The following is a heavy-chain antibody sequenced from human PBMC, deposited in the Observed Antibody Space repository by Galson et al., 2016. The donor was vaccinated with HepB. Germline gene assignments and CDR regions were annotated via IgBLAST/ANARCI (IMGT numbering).Heavy chain of an antibody. J-gene: IGHJ5*02. CDR3: ARGSSSWFRWFDP. D-gene: IGHD6-13*01. CDR2: VNHSGST. Sequence: SETLSLTCAVYGGSFSDYYWSWIRQPPGKGLEWIGEVNHSGSTNYNPSLKSRVTISIDTSKNQFSLKLSSVTAADTAVYYCARGSSSWFRWFDPWGQGTLVTVSS. CDR1: GGSFSDYY. V-gene: IGHV4-34*01.